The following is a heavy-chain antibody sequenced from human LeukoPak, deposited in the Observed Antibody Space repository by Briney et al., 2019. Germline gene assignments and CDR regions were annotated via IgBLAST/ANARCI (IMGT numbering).Heavy chain of an antibody. CDR1: GGSFSGYY. V-gene: IGHV4-34*01. Sequence: SETLSLTCAVYGGSFSGYYWSWIRQPPGKGLEWIGEINHNGSTNYNPSLKSRVTISVDTSKNQFSLKLSSVTAADTAVYYCASSNSNYVRWYYGMDVWGQGTTVTVSS. CDR3: ASSNSNYVRWYYGMDV. CDR2: INHNGST. J-gene: IGHJ6*02. D-gene: IGHD4-11*01.